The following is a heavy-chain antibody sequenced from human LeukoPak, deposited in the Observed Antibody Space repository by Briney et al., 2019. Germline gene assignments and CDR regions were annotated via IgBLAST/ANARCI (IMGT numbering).Heavy chain of an antibody. V-gene: IGHV3-23*01. J-gene: IGHJ3*02. CDR3: AKDRLRSDYIWGSYREGYAFDI. CDR2: ISGSGGGT. CDR1: GFTFSSYA. D-gene: IGHD3-16*02. Sequence: GGSLRLSCATSGFTFSSYAMSWVRQAPGKGLEWVSAISGSGGGTYYADSVKGRFTISRDNSKNTLYLQMNSLRAEDTAVYYCAKDRLRSDYIWGSYREGYAFDIWGQGTMVTVSS.